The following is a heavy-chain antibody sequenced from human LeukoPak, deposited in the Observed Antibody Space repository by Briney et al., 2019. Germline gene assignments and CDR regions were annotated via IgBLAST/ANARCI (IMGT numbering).Heavy chain of an antibody. CDR3: ARGPGIAVAGTTFDY. CDR2: IYYSGST. J-gene: IGHJ4*02. V-gene: IGHV4-59*01. D-gene: IGHD6-19*01. Sequence: SETLSLTCTVSGGSISSYYWSWIRQPPGKGLEWIGYIYYSGSTNYNPSLKSRVTISVDTSKNQFSLKLSSVTAADTAVYYCARGPGIAVAGTTFDYWGQGTLVTVSS. CDR1: GGSISSYY.